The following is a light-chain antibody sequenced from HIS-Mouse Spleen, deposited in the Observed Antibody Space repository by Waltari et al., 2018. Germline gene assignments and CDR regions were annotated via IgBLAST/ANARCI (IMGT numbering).Light chain of an antibody. V-gene: IGLV2-14*01. J-gene: IGLJ1*01. Sequence: QSALTQPASVSGSPGQSITISCTGTSSDVGGYNYVSWYQQHPGKAPKLMIYEVSNRPAGVSHRFSGSKSCNTSSLTIAGRQAEDEADYYCSSYTSSSTFFGTGTKVTVL. CDR2: EVS. CDR3: SSYTSSSTF. CDR1: SSDVGGYNY.